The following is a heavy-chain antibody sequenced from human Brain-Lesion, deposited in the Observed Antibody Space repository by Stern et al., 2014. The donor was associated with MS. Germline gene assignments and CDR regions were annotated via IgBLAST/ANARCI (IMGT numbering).Heavy chain of an antibody. CDR2: IYPGDADT. D-gene: IGHD1-26*01. Sequence: EVQLVESGAEVKKPGASLTISCKGSGYSFTSYWIGWVRQMPGKGLEWMGIIYPGDADTKYSPSFQGQVTISADNSISTAYLQWSSLKASETAMYYCARLFSGSYYYFDSWGQGTLVTVSS. CDR1: GYSFTSYW. J-gene: IGHJ4*02. CDR3: ARLFSGSYYYFDS. V-gene: IGHV5-51*01.